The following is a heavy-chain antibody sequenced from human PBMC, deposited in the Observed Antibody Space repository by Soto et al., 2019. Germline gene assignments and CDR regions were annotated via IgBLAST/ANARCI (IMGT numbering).Heavy chain of an antibody. J-gene: IGHJ4*02. D-gene: IGHD5-18*01. Sequence: EVQLVESGGGLVQPGGSLRLSCAASGCTFSSFALSWVRQAPGKGLEWVSAISGSGDGTDYADSVRGRFTISRDNSKNTLYLQMNSRRAEDTAVYYCAGPGYSSQDYWGQGALVTVSS. CDR3: AGPGYSSQDY. CDR1: GCTFSSFA. V-gene: IGHV3-23*04. CDR2: ISGSGDGT.